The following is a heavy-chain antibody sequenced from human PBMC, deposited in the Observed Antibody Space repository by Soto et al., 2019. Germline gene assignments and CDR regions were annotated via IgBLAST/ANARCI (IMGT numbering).Heavy chain of an antibody. CDR3: AKHADNWGAPYYFDS. V-gene: IGHV5-51*01. J-gene: IGHJ4*02. CDR1: GYGFSSCW. D-gene: IGHD3-16*01. CDR2: VYPGDSET. Sequence: EALKISCQASGYGFSSCWIAWVRHSPGKGLEWMGIVYPGDSETRYSPSFRGQVTLSADTSTSTAFLQWNRLKASDTGIYYCAKHADNWGAPYYFDSWGQGTQVTVSS.